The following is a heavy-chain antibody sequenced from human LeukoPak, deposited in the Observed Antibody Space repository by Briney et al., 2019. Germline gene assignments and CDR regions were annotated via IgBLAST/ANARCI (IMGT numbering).Heavy chain of an antibody. CDR3: FSGYPEDAFDI. D-gene: IGHD3-22*01. Sequence: GGSLRLSCAASGFTFSSYWMHWVRQAPGKGLVWVSRINSDGSSTSYADSVKGRFTISRDNAKNTLYLQMNSLRAEDTAVYYCFSGYPEDAFDIWGQGTMVTVSS. CDR2: INSDGSST. V-gene: IGHV3-74*01. J-gene: IGHJ3*02. CDR1: GFTFSSYW.